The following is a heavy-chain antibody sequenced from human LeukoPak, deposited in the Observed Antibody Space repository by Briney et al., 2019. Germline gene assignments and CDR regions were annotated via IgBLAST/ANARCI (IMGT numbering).Heavy chain of an antibody. V-gene: IGHV5-51*01. CDR2: ICPTYSGA. J-gene: IGHJ4*02. CDR3: ARRSLAEDH. Sequence: GAAPQISCKASGYSFTIYWIGWVRQMPENRREGIGSICPTYSGAINNHNFEGQVTITTEKATTNAYLQWSSLKVSDTAISFCARRSLAEDHWGQGTRVTVSS. CDR1: GYSFTIYW. D-gene: IGHD6-19*01.